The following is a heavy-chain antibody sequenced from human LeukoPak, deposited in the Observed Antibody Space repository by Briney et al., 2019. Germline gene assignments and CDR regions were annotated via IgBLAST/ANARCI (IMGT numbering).Heavy chain of an antibody. CDR3: VKEPRHGGSLGGVGYFDY. CDR1: GFTFSSYA. V-gene: IGHV3-64D*09. J-gene: IGHJ4*02. Sequence: GGSLRLSCSASGFTFSSYAMHWVRQAPGKGLEYVSAISSNGGSTYYADSVKGRFTISRDNSKNTLYLQMSSLRAEDTAVYYCVKEPRHGGSLGGVGYFDYWGQGTLVTVSS. D-gene: IGHD3-16*01. CDR2: ISSNGGST.